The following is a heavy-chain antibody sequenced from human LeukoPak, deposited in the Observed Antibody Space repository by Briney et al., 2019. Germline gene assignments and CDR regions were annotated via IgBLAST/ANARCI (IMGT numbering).Heavy chain of an antibody. D-gene: IGHD3-3*01. J-gene: IGHJ6*03. CDR1: GFTFSSYA. V-gene: IGHV3-64*01. CDR3: ARVAIFGVVIYYMDV. Sequence: GGSLRLSCAASGFTFSSYAMHWVRQAPGKGLEYVSAISSNGGSTYYANSVKGRFTISRDNSKNTLYLQMGSLRAEDMAVYYCARVAIFGVVIYYMDVWGKGTTVTVSS. CDR2: ISSNGGST.